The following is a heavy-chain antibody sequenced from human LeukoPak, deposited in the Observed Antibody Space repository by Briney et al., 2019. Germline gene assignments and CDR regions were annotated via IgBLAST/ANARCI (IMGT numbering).Heavy chain of an antibody. CDR2: TSFDVSNK. D-gene: IGHD2-2*02. Sequence: GGSLRLSCAASGFTFSSYAMHWVRQAPGKGLEWVATTSFDVSNKYYADSVKGRFTISRDNSKNTPYLQMNSLRTEDTAVYSCARGYCTSTSCYNDYWGQGTLVTVSS. CDR1: GFTFSSYA. V-gene: IGHV3-30*04. J-gene: IGHJ4*02. CDR3: ARGYCTSTSCYNDY.